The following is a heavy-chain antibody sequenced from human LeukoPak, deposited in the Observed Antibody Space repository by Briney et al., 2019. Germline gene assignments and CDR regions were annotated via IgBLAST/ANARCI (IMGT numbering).Heavy chain of an antibody. CDR2: IIPIFGTA. D-gene: IGHD3-3*01. CDR1: GGTFSSYA. J-gene: IGHJ4*02. V-gene: IGHV1-69*01. Sequence: GSSVTVSCKASGGTFSSYAISWVRQAPGQGLEWMGGIIPIFGTANYEQKFQGRVTHTADESTSTAYLELSSLRSEDTAVYYCASSPYYDFWSGIPGYFDYWGQGTLVTVSS. CDR3: ASSPYYDFWSGIPGYFDY.